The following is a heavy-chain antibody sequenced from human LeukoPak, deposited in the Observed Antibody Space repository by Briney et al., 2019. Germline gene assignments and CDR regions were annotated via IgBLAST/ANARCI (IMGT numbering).Heavy chain of an antibody. CDR3: ARGGEVELLPHWFDP. V-gene: IGHV1-69*13. D-gene: IGHD3-16*01. CDR2: IIPIFGTA. Sequence: SVKVSCKASGGTLSSYAISWVRQSPGQGLEWMGGIIPIFGTANYAQKFQGRVTITADESTSTAYMELSSLRSEDTAVYYCARGGEVELLPHWFDPWGQGTLVTVSS. J-gene: IGHJ5*02. CDR1: GGTLSSYA.